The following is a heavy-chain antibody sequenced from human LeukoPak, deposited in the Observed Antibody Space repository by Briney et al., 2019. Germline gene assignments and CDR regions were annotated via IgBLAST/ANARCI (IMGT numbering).Heavy chain of an antibody. D-gene: IGHD1-26*01. Sequence: SETLSLTCTVSGYSISSGYYWGWIRQPPGKGLEWIGSIYHSGSTYYNPSLKSRVTISVDTSKNQFSLKLSSVTAADTAVYYCARETRGVGATIDYWGQGTLVTVSS. CDR3: ARETRGVGATIDY. J-gene: IGHJ4*02. V-gene: IGHV4-38-2*02. CDR1: GYSISSGYY. CDR2: IYHSGST.